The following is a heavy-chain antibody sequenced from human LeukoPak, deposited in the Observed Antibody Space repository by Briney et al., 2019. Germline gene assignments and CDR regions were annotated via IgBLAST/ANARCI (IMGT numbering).Heavy chain of an antibody. V-gene: IGHV3-7*01. D-gene: IGHD3-16*02. CDR2: IKEDGSEE. Sequence: QPGGSLRLSCAASGFTFSAYWMSWVRQAPGKGLEWVANIKEDGSEESFVDSVKGRFTISRDNAWNSFFLQMNSLRAEDTAVYYCARTYDYVWGSSRAHYYFDYWGQGSLVTVSS. CDR1: GFTFSAYW. J-gene: IGHJ4*02. CDR3: ARTYDYVWGSSRAHYYFDY.